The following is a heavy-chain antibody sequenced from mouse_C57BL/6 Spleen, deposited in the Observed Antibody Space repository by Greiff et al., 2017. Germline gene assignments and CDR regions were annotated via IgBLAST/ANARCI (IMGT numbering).Heavy chain of an antibody. V-gene: IGHV5-9-1*02. J-gene: IGHJ4*01. D-gene: IGHD2-4*01. CDR2: ISSGGDYI. CDR3: TRDGDYERNYAMDY. Sequence: EVKLVESGEGLVKPGGSLKLSCAASGFTFSSYAMSWVRQTPEKRLEWVAYISSGGDYIYYADTVTGRFTISRDNARNTLYLQMSSLKSEDTAMYYCTRDGDYERNYAMDYWGQGTSVTVSS. CDR1: GFTFSSYA.